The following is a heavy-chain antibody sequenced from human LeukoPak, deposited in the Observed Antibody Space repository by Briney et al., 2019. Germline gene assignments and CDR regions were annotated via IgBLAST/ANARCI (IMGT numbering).Heavy chain of an antibody. V-gene: IGHV3-74*01. Sequence: GGYLRLSCAASGFTFNTYWMHWVRQGPGKGLVWVSRTRIDGSSTSYADPVRGRFTISRDNAKNTLYLQMNSLRAEDTAVYYCAGVLGVRDLAYFDYWGHGTLVTVSS. CDR1: GFTFNTYW. CDR2: TRIDGSST. J-gene: IGHJ4*01. CDR3: AGVLGVRDLAYFDY. D-gene: IGHD3-10*01.